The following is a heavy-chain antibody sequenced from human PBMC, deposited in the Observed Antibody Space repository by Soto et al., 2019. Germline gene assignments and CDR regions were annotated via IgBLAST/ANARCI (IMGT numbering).Heavy chain of an antibody. CDR3: AGALERGRRFLSGVDRRTERLKYNWFDP. Sequence: SETLSLTCAVYGGSFSGYYWSWIRQPPGKGLEWIGEINHSGSTNYNPSLKSRVTISVDTSKNQFSLKLSSVTAADTAVYYCAGALERGRRFLSGVDRRTERLKYNWFDPWGQGTLVTVSS. CDR2: INHSGST. J-gene: IGHJ5*02. V-gene: IGHV4-34*01. D-gene: IGHD3-3*01. CDR1: GGSFSGYY.